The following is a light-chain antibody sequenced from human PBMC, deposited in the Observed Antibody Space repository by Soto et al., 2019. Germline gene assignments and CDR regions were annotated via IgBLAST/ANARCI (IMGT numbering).Light chain of an antibody. CDR1: QSIGTY. J-gene: IGKJ4*01. CDR3: QQTFSVPPT. CDR2: AAS. V-gene: IGKV1-39*01. Sequence: DIQMTQSPSSLSASVGGSVTITCRASQSIGTYLNWYQQESGRAPKLLICAASSLQSGVPSRFSGSGSGVNFTLSVSNLHPGDFATYYCQQTFSVPPTFGGGTKVDLK.